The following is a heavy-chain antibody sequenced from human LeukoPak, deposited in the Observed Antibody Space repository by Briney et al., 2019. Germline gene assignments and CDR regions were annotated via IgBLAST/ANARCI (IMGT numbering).Heavy chain of an antibody. CDR3: AKDLGSGSYYVVSFDY. V-gene: IGHV3-9*01. Sequence: GGSLRLSCAASGFTFDDYAMHWVRQAPGKGLEWVSGISWNSGSIGYADSVKGRFTISRDNSKNTLYLQMNSLRAEDTAVYYCAKDLGSGSYYVVSFDYWGQGTLVTVSS. CDR1: GFTFDDYA. J-gene: IGHJ4*02. CDR2: ISWNSGSI. D-gene: IGHD1-26*01.